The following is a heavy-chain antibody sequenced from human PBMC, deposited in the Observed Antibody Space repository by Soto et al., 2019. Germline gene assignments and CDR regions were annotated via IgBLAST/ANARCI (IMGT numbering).Heavy chain of an antibody. J-gene: IGHJ4*02. CDR1: GFTFSTYS. CDR2: ISSSGSSI. CDR3: ARSRYNDY. Sequence: EVQLVESGGGLAQPGGSLRLSCAASGFTFSTYSMNWVRQAPGKGLEWLSYISSSGSSISYRDSVRGRFTISRDNAKNSLYLQIDSLGAEDTAVYYCARSRYNDYWGQGTLVTVSS. D-gene: IGHD1-1*01. V-gene: IGHV3-48*01.